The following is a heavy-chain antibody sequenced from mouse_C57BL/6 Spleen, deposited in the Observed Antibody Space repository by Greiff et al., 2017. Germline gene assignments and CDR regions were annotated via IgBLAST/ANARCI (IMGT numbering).Heavy chain of an antibody. J-gene: IGHJ2*01. Sequence: QVHVKQPGAELVKPGASVKVSCKASGYTFTSYWMHWVKQRPGQGLEWIGRIHPSDSDTNYNQKFKGKATLTVDKSSSTAYMQLSSLTSEDSAVYYCASYYYGSSIFDYWGQGTTLTVSS. D-gene: IGHD1-1*01. CDR3: ASYYYGSSIFDY. CDR2: IHPSDSDT. V-gene: IGHV1-74*01. CDR1: GYTFTSYW.